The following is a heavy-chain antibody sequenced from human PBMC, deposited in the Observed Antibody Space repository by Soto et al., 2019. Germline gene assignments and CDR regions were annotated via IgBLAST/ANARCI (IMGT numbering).Heavy chain of an antibody. CDR1: GFTFSSYW. Sequence: GGSLRLSCAASGFTFSSYWMSWVRQAPGKGLEWVANIKQDGSEKYYMDSVKGRFTISRDNAKNSLYLQMNSLRAEDTAVFFCVRAAYSYGWIYDYWGQGTLVTVSS. V-gene: IGHV3-7*01. J-gene: IGHJ4*01. D-gene: IGHD3-16*01. CDR3: VRAAYSYGWIYDY. CDR2: IKQDGSEK.